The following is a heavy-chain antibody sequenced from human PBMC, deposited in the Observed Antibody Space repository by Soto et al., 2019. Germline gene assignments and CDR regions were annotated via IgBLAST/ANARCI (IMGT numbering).Heavy chain of an antibody. CDR1: GYPFTSYD. CDR3: ARRGAEDSNNWFDP. V-gene: IGHV1-8*01. D-gene: IGHD6-6*01. CDR2: MNPHSGNT. J-gene: IGHJ5*02. Sequence: ASVKVSCKASGYPFTSYDIHWVRQATGQGLEWMGWMNPHSGNTGYAQKFQGRVTMTRNTSISTAYMELSSLRAEDTAVYYCARRGAEDSNNWFDPWGQGTLVTVSS.